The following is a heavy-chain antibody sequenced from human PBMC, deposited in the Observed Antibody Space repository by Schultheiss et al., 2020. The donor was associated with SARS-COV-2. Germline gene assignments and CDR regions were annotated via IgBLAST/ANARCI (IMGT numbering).Heavy chain of an antibody. D-gene: IGHD4-11*01. Sequence: SETLSLTCTVSGGSISSYYWSWIRQPPGKGLEWIGEINHSGSTNYNPSLKSRVTISVDTSKNQFSLKLSSVTAADTAVYYCARDPEAYSRMDVWGQGTTVTVSS. CDR1: GGSISSYY. CDR3: ARDPEAYSRMDV. J-gene: IGHJ6*02. CDR2: INHSGST. V-gene: IGHV4-34*01.